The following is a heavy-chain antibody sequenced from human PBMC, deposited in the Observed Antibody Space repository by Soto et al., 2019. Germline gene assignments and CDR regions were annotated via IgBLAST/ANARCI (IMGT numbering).Heavy chain of an antibody. CDR2: ISYDGSNK. V-gene: IGHV3-30*18. CDR1: GFTFSSYG. Sequence: GGSLRLSCAASGFTFSSYGMHWVRQAPGKGLEWVAVISYDGSNKYYADSVKGQFTISRDNSKNTLYLQMNSLRAEDTAVYYCAKDPSRGVAARPYYYYGMDVWGQGTTVTVSS. J-gene: IGHJ6*02. CDR3: AKDPSRGVAARPYYYYGMDV. D-gene: IGHD6-6*01.